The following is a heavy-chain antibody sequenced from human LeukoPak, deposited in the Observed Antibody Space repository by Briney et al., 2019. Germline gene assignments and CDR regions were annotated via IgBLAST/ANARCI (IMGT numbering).Heavy chain of an antibody. D-gene: IGHD6-13*01. CDR3: AKGEASAGTRRLDY. CDR2: ISPSGDNT. CDR1: GFTFSNYA. J-gene: IGHJ4*02. Sequence: PGGSLRLSCAASGFTFSNYAMSWVRLAPGKGLEWVSTISPSGDNTYYADSVKGRFTISRDNSKNTMYLQISSLRAEDTALYYCAKGEASAGTRRLDYWGQGTRVTVSS. V-gene: IGHV3-23*01.